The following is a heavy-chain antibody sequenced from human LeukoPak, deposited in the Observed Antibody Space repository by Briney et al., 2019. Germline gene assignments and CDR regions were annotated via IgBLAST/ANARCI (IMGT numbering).Heavy chain of an antibody. Sequence: AETLSLTCTVSGGSMSSHYWSWIRQPPGKGLELIGYIYYSGSTTYNPSLKSRVTISADTSKNQFSLKLSSVTAADTGAYYCARHTVWGQGTLVTVSS. J-gene: IGHJ4*02. CDR3: ARHTV. D-gene: IGHD4-17*01. CDR2: IYYSGST. CDR1: GGSMSSHY. V-gene: IGHV4-59*08.